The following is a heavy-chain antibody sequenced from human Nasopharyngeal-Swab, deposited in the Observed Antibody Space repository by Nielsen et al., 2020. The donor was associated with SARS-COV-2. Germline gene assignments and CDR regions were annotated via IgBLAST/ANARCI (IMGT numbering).Heavy chain of an antibody. V-gene: IGHV3-33*01. D-gene: IGHD1-20*01. Sequence: GESLKIYCAASGFTFSSYGMHWVRQAPGKGLEWVAVIWYDGSNKYYAHSEKGRFTISRDNSKNTLYLQMNSLRAEDTAVYYCARDRAINWNDGYTDYWGQGTLVTVSS. CDR1: GFTFSSYG. CDR3: ARDRAINWNDGYTDY. J-gene: IGHJ4*02. CDR2: IWYDGSNK.